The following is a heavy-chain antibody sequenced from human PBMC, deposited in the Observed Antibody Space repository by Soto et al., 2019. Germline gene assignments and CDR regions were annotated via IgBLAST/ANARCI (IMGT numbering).Heavy chain of an antibody. CDR3: ARDLDGLHDDTSGPFPRPG. J-gene: IGHJ1*01. Sequence: KASETLSLTCTVSGGSISSDDYYWSWIRQAPGRGLEWIGYTHSSGSIYYNPSLKSRATMSIDTAGNQFSLKVSSVTVADTAVYYCARDLDGLHDDTSGPFPRPGWGQGTLVTVSS. CDR2: THSSGSI. V-gene: IGHV4-30-4*01. D-gene: IGHD3-22*01. CDR1: GGSISSDDYY.